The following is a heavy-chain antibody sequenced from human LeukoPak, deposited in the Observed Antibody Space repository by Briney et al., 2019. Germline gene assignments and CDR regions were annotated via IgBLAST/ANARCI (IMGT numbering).Heavy chain of an antibody. D-gene: IGHD3-22*01. CDR3: ARTYDSSGYFGY. V-gene: IGHV1-69*13. J-gene: IGHJ4*02. Sequence: ASVKVSCKASGGTFSSYAISWVRQAPGQGLEWMGGIIPIFGTANYAQKFQGRVTITADESTSTAYMELSSLRSEDTAVYYCARTYDSSGYFGYWGQGTLVTVSS. CDR2: IIPIFGTA. CDR1: GGTFSSYA.